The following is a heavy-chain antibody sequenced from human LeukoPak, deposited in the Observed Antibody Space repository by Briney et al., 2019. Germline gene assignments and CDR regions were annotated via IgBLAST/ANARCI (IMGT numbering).Heavy chain of an antibody. J-gene: IGHJ4*02. Sequence: PSETLSLTCSVSGYSISSGYYWSWIRQPPGKGLEWIGYIYYSGSTYYNPSLKSRVTISVDTSKNQFSLKLSSVTAADTAVYYCARGGGSYLYFDYWGQGTLVTVSS. CDR1: GYSISSGYY. CDR3: ARGGGSYLYFDY. V-gene: IGHV4-30-4*08. CDR2: IYYSGST. D-gene: IGHD1-26*01.